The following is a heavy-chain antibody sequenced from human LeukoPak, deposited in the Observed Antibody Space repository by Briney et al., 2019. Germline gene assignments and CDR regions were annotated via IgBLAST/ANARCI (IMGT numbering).Heavy chain of an antibody. CDR3: ARYASTGPCLGY. D-gene: IGHD2-2*01. CDR2: IYPRDSDT. J-gene: IGHJ4*02. Sequence: GESLKISCEASGYSFTNYWIGWVRQMPGKGLEWMGVIYPRDSDTRYTPSFRGQVTMSVDKSINTAYLQWSSLKASDTAIYYCARYASTGPCLGYWGQGTLVTVSS. V-gene: IGHV5-51*01. CDR1: GYSFTNYW.